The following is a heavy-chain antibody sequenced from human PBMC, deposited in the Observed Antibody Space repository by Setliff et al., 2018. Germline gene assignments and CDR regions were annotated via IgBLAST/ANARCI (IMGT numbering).Heavy chain of an antibody. CDR2: IYYSGST. J-gene: IGHJ4*02. V-gene: IGHV4-59*12. CDR1: GGSISTYY. Sequence: SETLSLTCTVSGGSISTYYWSWIRQPPGKGLEWIGYIYYSGSTNYNPSLKSRVTISMDTSENQFSLKVSSVTAADTAVYYCARSFSRREKFLLDYWGQGALVTVSS. CDR3: ARSFSRREKFLLDY.